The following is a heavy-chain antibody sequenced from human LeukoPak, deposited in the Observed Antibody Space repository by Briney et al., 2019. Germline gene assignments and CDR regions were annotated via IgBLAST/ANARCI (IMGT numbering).Heavy chain of an antibody. CDR1: GGSFSGYY. Sequence: PSGTLSLTCAVYGGSFSGYYWSWIRQPPGKGLEWIGEINHSGSTNYNPSLKGRVTISVDTSKNQFSLKLSSVTAADTAVYYCARAAYDSSGYYRSDSYFDYWGQGTLVTVSS. CDR3: ARAAYDSSGYYRSDSYFDY. CDR2: INHSGST. V-gene: IGHV4-34*01. D-gene: IGHD3-22*01. J-gene: IGHJ4*02.